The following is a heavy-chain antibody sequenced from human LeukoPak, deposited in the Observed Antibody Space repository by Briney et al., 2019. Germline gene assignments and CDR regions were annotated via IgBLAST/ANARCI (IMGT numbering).Heavy chain of an antibody. CDR1: GGSISSGNYH. D-gene: IGHD3-22*01. J-gene: IGHJ5*02. Sequence: SETLSLTCTVSGGSISSGNYHWAWMRQPPGKGPEWIAYMYYSGSTYYNPSLKSRVTMSADTFKNQLSLKLSSVTAADTAVYYCARPYYYDSRIDPWGQGILVTVSS. CDR2: MYYSGST. V-gene: IGHV4-30-4*08. CDR3: ARPYYYDSRIDP.